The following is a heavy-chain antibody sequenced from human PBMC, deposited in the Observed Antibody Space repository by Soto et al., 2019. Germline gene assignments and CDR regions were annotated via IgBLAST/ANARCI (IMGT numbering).Heavy chain of an antibody. D-gene: IGHD6-13*01. CDR1: GDSVSSNSAA. CDR2: TYYRSKWYN. Sequence: SQTLSLTCAISGDSVSSNSAAWNWIRQSPSRGLEWLGSTYYRSKWYNDYAVSVKSRITINPDTSKNQFSLQLNSVTPEDTAVYYCARAGRIAAPYYYYYMDVWGKGTTVTVSS. CDR3: ARAGRIAAPYYYYYMDV. V-gene: IGHV6-1*01. J-gene: IGHJ6*03.